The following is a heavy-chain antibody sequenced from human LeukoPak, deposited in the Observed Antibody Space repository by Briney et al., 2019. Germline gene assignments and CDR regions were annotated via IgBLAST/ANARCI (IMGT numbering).Heavy chain of an antibody. CDR1: GFTFSSYT. J-gene: IGHJ4*02. CDR2: ISSTDISSSSSNI. CDR3: ARGGGDTGYSRSWYFY. V-gene: IGHV3-48*02. D-gene: IGHD6-13*01. Sequence: GGSLRLTCAASGFTFSSYTMNWVRQAPGKGLEWVSYISSTDISSSSSNIHYADSVKGRFTISRDNAKNSLYLQMNSLRDEDTAVYYCARGGGDTGYSRSWYFYWGQGTLITVSS.